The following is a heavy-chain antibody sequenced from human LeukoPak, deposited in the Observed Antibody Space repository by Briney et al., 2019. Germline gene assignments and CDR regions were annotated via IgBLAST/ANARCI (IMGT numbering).Heavy chain of an antibody. CDR3: ARRSPEWMELFFDY. CDR1: GASIRRYS. J-gene: IGHJ4*02. CDR2: IDYSGRS. Sequence: PSETLSLTCIVSGASIRRYSWSWIRQPPGKGLEWIGNIDYSGRSNYNPSLKSRVTISVDTSKNQFSLKLSSVTAADTAVYYCARRSPEWMELFFDYWGQGTLVTVSS. D-gene: IGHD3-3*01. V-gene: IGHV4-59*08.